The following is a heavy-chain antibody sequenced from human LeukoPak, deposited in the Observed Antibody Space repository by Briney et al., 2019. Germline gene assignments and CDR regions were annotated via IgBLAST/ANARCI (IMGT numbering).Heavy chain of an antibody. J-gene: IGHJ4*02. CDR2: INTDGSST. CDR1: GFTFSSYW. CDR3: ARATLTAFYFDY. Sequence: GGSLRLSCAASGFTFSSYWMHWVRQAPGKGLVWVSRINTDGSSTSYADSVKGRFTISRDNAKNTLYLQMNSLRAEDTAVYYCARATLTAFYFDYWGQGTLVTVSS. V-gene: IGHV3-74*01.